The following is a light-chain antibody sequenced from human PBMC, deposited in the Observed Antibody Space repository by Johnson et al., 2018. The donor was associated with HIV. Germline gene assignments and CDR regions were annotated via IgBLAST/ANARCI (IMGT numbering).Light chain of an antibody. Sequence: SVLTQPPSVSAAPGQKVTISCSGSSSNIGNNYVSWYQQLPGTAPKLLIYENNKRPSGIPDRFSGSKSGTSATLGITGLQLGDEADYYCGTWDSSLSAAYVFGTGTKVTVL. CDR1: SSNIGNNY. CDR3: GTWDSSLSAAYV. J-gene: IGLJ1*01. CDR2: ENN. V-gene: IGLV1-51*02.